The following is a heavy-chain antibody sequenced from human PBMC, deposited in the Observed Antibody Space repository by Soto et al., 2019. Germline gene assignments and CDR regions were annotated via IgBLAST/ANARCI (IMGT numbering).Heavy chain of an antibody. D-gene: IGHD4-17*01. CDR1: GFGLSTSS. J-gene: IGHJ3*02. CDR2: LTAGGGTT. CDR3: AHPRGYGVFDAYDI. Sequence: PGGSLRLSCGVSGFGLSTSSMNWVRQAPGKGLEWVSALTAGGGTTYYADSVKGRFTISRANSLNALYLQMNNLRVEDTAVYYCAHPRGYGVFDAYDIWGQGTMVTVSS. V-gene: IGHV3-23*01.